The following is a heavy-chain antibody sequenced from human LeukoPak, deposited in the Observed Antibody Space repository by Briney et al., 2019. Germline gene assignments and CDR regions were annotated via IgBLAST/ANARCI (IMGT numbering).Heavy chain of an antibody. CDR1: GGSISSYY. Sequence: SETLSLTCTASGGSISSYYWSWIRQPAGKGLEWIGRIYTSGSTNYNPSLKSRVTMSVDTSKNQFSLKLSSVTAADTAVYYCARGYSSGWYVYFDYWGQGTLVTVSS. CDR3: ARGYSSGWYVYFDY. V-gene: IGHV4-4*07. J-gene: IGHJ4*02. D-gene: IGHD6-19*01. CDR2: IYTSGST.